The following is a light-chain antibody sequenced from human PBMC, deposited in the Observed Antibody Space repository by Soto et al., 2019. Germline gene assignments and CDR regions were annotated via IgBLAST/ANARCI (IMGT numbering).Light chain of an antibody. CDR2: STT. J-gene: IGKJ2*01. Sequence: EIVLTQSPDTLSLSRGERATLSCRASQRVSSSSLAGYQQQPGQAPRLLISSTTYRAAGVPDRFSGSGSGTDFTLTIDRLEPEDFAVYYCQQYGGSPRYTFGQGTKLEI. CDR1: QRVSSSS. CDR3: QQYGGSPRYT. V-gene: IGKV3-20*01.